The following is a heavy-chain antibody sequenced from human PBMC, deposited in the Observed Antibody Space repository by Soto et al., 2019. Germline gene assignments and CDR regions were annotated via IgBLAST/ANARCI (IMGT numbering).Heavy chain of an antibody. CDR1: GYSFTSYW. D-gene: IGHD4-17*01. CDR3: ARRHGRNDYGDYEPLLFLDY. J-gene: IGHJ4*02. Sequence: EVQLVQSGAEVKKPGESLKISCKGSGYSFTSYWIGWVRQMPGKGLEWMGIIYPGDSDTRYSPSFQGQVTISADKSISTAYLQWSSLKASDTAMYYCARRHGRNDYGDYEPLLFLDYWGQGTLVTVSS. V-gene: IGHV5-51*01. CDR2: IYPGDSDT.